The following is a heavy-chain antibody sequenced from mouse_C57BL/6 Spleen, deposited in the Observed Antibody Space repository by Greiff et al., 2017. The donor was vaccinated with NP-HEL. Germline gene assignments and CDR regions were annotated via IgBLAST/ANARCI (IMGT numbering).Heavy chain of an antibody. D-gene: IGHD2-4*01. CDR2: INPSNGGT. V-gene: IGHV1-53*01. Sequence: QVQLKQPGTELVKPGASVKLSCKASGYTFTSYWMHWVKQRPGQGLEWIGNINPSNGGTNYNEKFKSKATLTVDKSSSTAYMQLSSLTSEDSAVYYCAKGPIDYDEVWFAYWGQGTLVTVSA. J-gene: IGHJ3*01. CDR3: AKGPIDYDEVWFAY. CDR1: GYTFTSYW.